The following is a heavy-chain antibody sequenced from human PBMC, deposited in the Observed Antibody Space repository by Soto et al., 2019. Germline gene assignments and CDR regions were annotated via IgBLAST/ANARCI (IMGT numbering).Heavy chain of an antibody. Sequence: QVQLVESGAGVVQPGRSLRLSCAASGFSFSDYGMHWVRQAPGKGLEWVAAIWYDGSHKYHADSVKDRFTISRDNSKNTLYLQMDSLRAEDTAVYYCARVATIDRGERDFDYWGQGALVTVSA. CDR3: ARVATIDRGERDFDY. CDR1: GFSFSDYG. J-gene: IGHJ4*02. V-gene: IGHV3-33*01. CDR2: IWYDGSHK. D-gene: IGHD4-17*01.